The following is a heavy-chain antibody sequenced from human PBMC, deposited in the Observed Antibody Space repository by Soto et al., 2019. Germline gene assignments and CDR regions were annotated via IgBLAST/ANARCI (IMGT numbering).Heavy chain of an antibody. V-gene: IGHV3-30*03. CDR2: ISYDGSNK. Sequence: QVQLVESGGGVVQPGRSLRLSCAASGFTFSSYGMHWVRQAPGKGLEWVAVISYDGSNKYYADSVKGRFTISRDNSKNTLYLQMNSLRVEDTAVYYCASNTGLYGMDVWGQGTTVTVSS. CDR3: ASNTGLYGMDV. J-gene: IGHJ6*02. D-gene: IGHD5-18*01. CDR1: GFTFSSYG.